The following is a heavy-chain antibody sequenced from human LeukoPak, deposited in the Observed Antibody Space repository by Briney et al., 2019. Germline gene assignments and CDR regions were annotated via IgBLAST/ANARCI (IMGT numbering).Heavy chain of an antibody. Sequence: ASVKVSCKASGYTFTSYGISWVRQAPGQGLEWMGWISAYNGNTSYAQKLQGRVTMTTDTSTSTASMELRSLRPDDTAVYYCARDRYSGSYFVHWFDPWGQGTLVTISS. CDR2: ISAYNGNT. CDR3: ARDRYSGSYFVHWFDP. D-gene: IGHD1-26*01. CDR1: GYTFTSYG. J-gene: IGHJ5*02. V-gene: IGHV1-18*01.